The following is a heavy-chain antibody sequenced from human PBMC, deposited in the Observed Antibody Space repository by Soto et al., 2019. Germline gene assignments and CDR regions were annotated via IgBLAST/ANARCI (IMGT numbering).Heavy chain of an antibody. CDR1: GYTFTGYY. CDR2: INPNSGGT. J-gene: IGHJ3*02. Sequence: GASVKVSCKASGYTFTGYYMHWVRQAPGQGLEWMGWINPNSGGTNYAQKFQGWVTMTRDTSISTAYMELSRLRSDDTAVYYCARVGSSGWPRGELDAFDIWGQGTMVTVSS. V-gene: IGHV1-2*04. D-gene: IGHD6-19*01. CDR3: ARVGSSGWPRGELDAFDI.